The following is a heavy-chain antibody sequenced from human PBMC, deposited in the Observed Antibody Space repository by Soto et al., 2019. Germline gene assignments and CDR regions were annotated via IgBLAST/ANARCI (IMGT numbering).Heavy chain of an antibody. CDR2: LSTSSSYT. CDR3: ARDRDSMIRGVYQH. J-gene: IGHJ1*01. D-gene: IGHD3-10*01. V-gene: IGHV3-11*05. CDR1: GFSFSDYY. Sequence: QVQLVESGGGVVKPGGSLRLSCVASGFSFSDYYLHWIRQAPGKGLEWVSYLSTSSSYTNYADSVKGRFTISRDNASNSLYLQMSSLRSDDTAVYYCARDRDSMIRGVYQHWGQGTLVIVS.